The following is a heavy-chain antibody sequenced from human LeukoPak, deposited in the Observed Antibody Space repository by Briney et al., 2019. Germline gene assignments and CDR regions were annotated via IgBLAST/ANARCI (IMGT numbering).Heavy chain of an antibody. V-gene: IGHV2-5*02. CDR2: IYWDDDK. Sequence: TLSLTCTVSGGSISSSSYYWGWIRQPPGKALEWLALIYWDDDKRYSPPLKSRLTITKDTSKNQVVLTMTNMDPVDTATYYCAHQRTGGNNSPFDYWGQGTLVTVSS. CDR1: GGSISSSSYY. CDR3: AHQRTGGNNSPFDY. D-gene: IGHD1/OR15-1a*01. J-gene: IGHJ4*02.